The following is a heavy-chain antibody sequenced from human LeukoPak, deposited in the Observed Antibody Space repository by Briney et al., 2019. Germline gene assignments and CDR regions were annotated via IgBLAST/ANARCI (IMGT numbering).Heavy chain of an antibody. CDR1: GGSLSSYY. CDR2: IYYSGST. J-gene: IGHJ4*02. V-gene: IGHV4-59*01. D-gene: IGHD6-13*01. Sequence: PSETLSLTCTVSGGSLSSYYWSWIRQPPGKGLEWIGYIYYSGSTNYNPSLKSRVTISVDTSKNQFSLKLSSVTAADTAVYYCASFIAAAGTIDYWGQGTLVTVSS. CDR3: ASFIAAAGTIDY.